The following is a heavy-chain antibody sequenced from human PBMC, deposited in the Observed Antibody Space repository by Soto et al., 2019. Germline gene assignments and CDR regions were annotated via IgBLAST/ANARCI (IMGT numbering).Heavy chain of an antibody. CDR2: ISPYSENT. CDR1: NYSFTTYG. D-gene: IGHD3-22*01. V-gene: IGHV1-18*01. J-gene: IGHJ4*02. CDR3: ARDTYFDNSGYYYDY. Sequence: QVQLVQSGGEVKKPGASVKVSCKASNYSFTTYGISWVRQAPGQGLEWMGWISPYSENTNYARKFQDRVTLTTDSSTNTAYMELKSLRSDDTAVYFCARDTYFDNSGYYYDYWGQGTLATVSS.